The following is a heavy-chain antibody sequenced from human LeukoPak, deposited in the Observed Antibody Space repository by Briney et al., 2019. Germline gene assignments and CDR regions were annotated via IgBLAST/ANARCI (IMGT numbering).Heavy chain of an antibody. J-gene: IGHJ4*02. D-gene: IGHD2-2*01. CDR2: ISSSASTI. Sequence: GGSLRLSCAASGFTFSSYEMNWVRQAPGKGLEWVSYISSSASTIYYADSVKGRFTISRDNAKTSLYLQMNSLRAEDTAVYYCVRGGSGYCTSSSCHHGYWGQGSLVIVSS. CDR1: GFTFSSYE. V-gene: IGHV3-48*03. CDR3: VRGGSGYCTSSSCHHGY.